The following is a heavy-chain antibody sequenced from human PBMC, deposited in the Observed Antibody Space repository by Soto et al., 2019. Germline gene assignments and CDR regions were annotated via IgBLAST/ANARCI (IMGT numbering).Heavy chain of an antibody. Sequence: ASVKVSCKASGYTFTSYAMHWVRQAPGQRLEWMGWINAGNGNTKYSQKFQGRVTITRDTSASTAYMELSSLRSEDTAVYYCARAAGDGDSYYYYYYMDVWGKGTTVTVSS. CDR2: INAGNGNT. CDR3: ARAAGDGDSYYYYYYMDV. CDR1: GYTFTSYA. J-gene: IGHJ6*03. D-gene: IGHD4-17*01. V-gene: IGHV1-3*01.